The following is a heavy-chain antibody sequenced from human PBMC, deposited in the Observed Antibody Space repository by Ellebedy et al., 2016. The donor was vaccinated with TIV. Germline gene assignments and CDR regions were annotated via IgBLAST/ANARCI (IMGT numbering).Heavy chain of an antibody. Sequence: SETLSLXCSVSGDSITANYWNWVRQPPGKGLEWIGYIDYSGNTNYNPSLKSRVTISADASRNQFSLSLNSVTAADTAVYYCTRGPAETSRGTWFDPWGQGTLVTVSS. CDR2: IDYSGNT. CDR3: TRGPAETSRGTWFDP. D-gene: IGHD3-16*01. V-gene: IGHV4-59*01. CDR1: GDSITANY. J-gene: IGHJ5*02.